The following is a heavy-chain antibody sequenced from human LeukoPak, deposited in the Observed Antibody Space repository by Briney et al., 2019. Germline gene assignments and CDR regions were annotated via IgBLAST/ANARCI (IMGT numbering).Heavy chain of an antibody. CDR1: GFTFSSYA. Sequence: GGSLRLSCAASGFTFSSYAMSWVRQAPGKGLEWVSAISGSGGSTYYADSVKGRFTISRDNSKNTLYLQMNSLRAEDTAVYYCAKVSIVAVPAATNFDYWGQGTLVTVSS. CDR3: AKVSIVAVPAATNFDY. V-gene: IGHV3-23*01. J-gene: IGHJ4*02. D-gene: IGHD2-2*01. CDR2: ISGSGGST.